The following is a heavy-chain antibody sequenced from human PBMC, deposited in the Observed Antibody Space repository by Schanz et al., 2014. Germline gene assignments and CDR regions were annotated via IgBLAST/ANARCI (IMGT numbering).Heavy chain of an antibody. CDR3: ARAHGNNWYGKGLDY. CDR2: LSGSGGST. J-gene: IGHJ4*02. D-gene: IGHD1-1*01. V-gene: IGHV3-23*01. CDR1: GFTFSSYA. Sequence: EVQLLESGGGLVQPGGSLRLSCAASGFTFSSYAMSWVRQAPGKGLEWVSALSGSGGSTYYADSVKGRFTISRDNSKNTLYRQMNSLRADDTAVYFCARAHGNNWYGKGLDYWGQGTQVTVSS.